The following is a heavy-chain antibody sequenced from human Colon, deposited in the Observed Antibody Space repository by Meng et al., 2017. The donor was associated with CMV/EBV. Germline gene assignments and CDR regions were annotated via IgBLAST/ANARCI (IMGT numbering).Heavy chain of an antibody. CDR3: ARDRFDGSGYYLEYTRSFEY. D-gene: IGHD3-22*01. CDR2: ISSSSSTI. V-gene: IGHV3-48*04. CDR1: RFTFSSYS. Sequence: GESLKISCAASRFTFSSYSMNWVRQAPGPGLEWVSYISSSSSTIYYEDSVKGRFTISRDNAKNSLYLQMNSLIAEDTAVYYCARDRFDGSGYYLEYTRSFEYWGQGTLVTVSS. J-gene: IGHJ4*02.